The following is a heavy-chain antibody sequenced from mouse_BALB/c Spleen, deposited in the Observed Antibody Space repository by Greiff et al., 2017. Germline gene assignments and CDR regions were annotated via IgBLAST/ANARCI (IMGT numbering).Heavy chain of an antibody. Sequence: EVKLVESGGGLVKPGGSLKLSCAASGFTFSDYYMYWVRQTPEKRLEWVATISDGGSYTYYPDSVKGRFTISRDNAKNNLYLQMSSLKSEDTAMYYCAREDSTVVNYYAMDYWGQGTSVTVSS. CDR1: GFTFSDYY. D-gene: IGHD1-1*01. V-gene: IGHV5-4*02. CDR3: AREDSTVVNYYAMDY. J-gene: IGHJ4*01. CDR2: ISDGGSYT.